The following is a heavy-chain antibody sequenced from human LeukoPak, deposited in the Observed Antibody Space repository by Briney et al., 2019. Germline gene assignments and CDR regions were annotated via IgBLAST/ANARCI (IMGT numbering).Heavy chain of an antibody. V-gene: IGHV5-51*01. CDR2: IYPGDSDT. Sequence: GKSLKISCKGSGYSFTSYWIGWVRQMPGKGLEWMGIIYPGDSDTRYSPSFQGQVTISADKSISTAYLQWSSLKASDTAMYYCARRSSFADYYYYMDVWGKGTTVTVSS. J-gene: IGHJ6*03. CDR1: GYSFTSYW. D-gene: IGHD2/OR15-2a*01. CDR3: ARRSSFADYYYYMDV.